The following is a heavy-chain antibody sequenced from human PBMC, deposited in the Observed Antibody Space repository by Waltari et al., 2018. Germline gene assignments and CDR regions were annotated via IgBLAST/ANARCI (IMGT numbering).Heavy chain of an antibody. J-gene: IGHJ5*02. D-gene: IGHD3-10*01. CDR1: GYTFTSYA. CDR2: INAGNGNT. CDR3: AMPEGELYKDWFDP. Sequence: QVQLVQSGAEVKKPGASVKVSCKASGYTFTSYAMHWVRQAPGQRLEWMGWINAGNGNTKYSQKFQGRVTITRDTSAGTAYMELSSLRSEDTAVYYCAMPEGELYKDWFDPWGQGTLVTVSS. V-gene: IGHV1-3*01.